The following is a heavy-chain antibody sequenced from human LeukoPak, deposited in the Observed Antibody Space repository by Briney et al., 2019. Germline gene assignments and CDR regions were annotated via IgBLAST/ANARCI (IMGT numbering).Heavy chain of an antibody. CDR3: ARSYYDSSGYYDY. CDR1: GFTFSSYG. Sequence: GGSLRLSCAASGFTFSSYGMHWVRQAPGKGLEWVAVIWYDGSNKYYADSVKGRFTISRDNSKNTLYLQMNSLRAEDTAVYYCARSYYDSSGYYDYWGQGTLVTVSS. CDR2: IWYDGSNK. D-gene: IGHD3-22*01. V-gene: IGHV3-33*01. J-gene: IGHJ4*02.